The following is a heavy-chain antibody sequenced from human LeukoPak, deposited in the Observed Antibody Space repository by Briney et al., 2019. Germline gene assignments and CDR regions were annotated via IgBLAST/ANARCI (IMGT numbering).Heavy chain of an antibody. CDR1: GFTFSSCA. CDR2: ISGSGGST. V-gene: IGHV3-23*01. Sequence: GGSLRLSCEASGFTFSSCAMSWVRQAPGKGLEWVSSISGSGGSTYYADSLKGQFTISRDNSKNTLYLQMNSPRAEDTAVYYCAGRIAVAGTLEYWGQGTLVTVSS. J-gene: IGHJ4*02. CDR3: AGRIAVAGTLEY. D-gene: IGHD6-19*01.